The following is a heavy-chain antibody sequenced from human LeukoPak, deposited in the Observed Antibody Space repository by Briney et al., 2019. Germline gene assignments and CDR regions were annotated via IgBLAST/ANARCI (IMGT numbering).Heavy chain of an antibody. J-gene: IGHJ6*04. CDR2: ISYDGSNK. V-gene: IGHV3-30-3*01. D-gene: IGHD2-2*01. Sequence: GGSLRLSCAASGFTFSSYAMHWVRQAPGKGLEWVAVISYDGSNKYYADSVKGRFTISRDNSKNTLYLQMNSLRAEDTAVYYCATRLCSIAACRASSYKCMDVWGKGTTVTVSS. CDR3: ATRLCSIAACRASSYKCMDV. CDR1: GFTFSSYA.